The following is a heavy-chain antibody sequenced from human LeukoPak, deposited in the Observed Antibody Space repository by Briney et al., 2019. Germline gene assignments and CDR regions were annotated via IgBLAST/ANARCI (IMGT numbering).Heavy chain of an antibody. V-gene: IGHV1-2*02. CDR2: INPNNGGT. CDR1: GYTFNGYY. D-gene: IGHD4-17*01. CDR3: AIHLTTPVTTDYFQH. J-gene: IGHJ1*01. Sequence: GASVKVSCKASGYTFNGYYIHWVRQAPGQGLEWMGWINPNNGGTNYAQRFQGRVTMTRDTSINTAYMELNRLRSDDTAVYYCAIHLTTPVTTDYFQHWGQGTLVTVSS.